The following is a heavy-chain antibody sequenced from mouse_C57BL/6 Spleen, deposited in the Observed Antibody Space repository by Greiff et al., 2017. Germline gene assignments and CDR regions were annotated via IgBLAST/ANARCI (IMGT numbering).Heavy chain of an antibody. CDR3: ARRVITTVALDY. J-gene: IGHJ2*01. Sequence: EVNVVESGGGLVKPGGSLKLSCAASGFTFSDYGMHWVRQAPEKGLEWVAYISSGSSTINYADTVKGRITISRDNAKNTLFLQMTSLRSEDTAMYYCARRVITTVALDYWGQGTTLTVSS. V-gene: IGHV5-17*01. D-gene: IGHD1-1*01. CDR1: GFTFSDYG. CDR2: ISSGSSTI.